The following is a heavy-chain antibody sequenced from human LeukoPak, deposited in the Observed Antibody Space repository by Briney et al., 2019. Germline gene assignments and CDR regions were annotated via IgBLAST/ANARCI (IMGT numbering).Heavy chain of an antibody. CDR3: AKREGRYGIVGATMKPIDY. CDR1: GFTFSSYA. V-gene: IGHV3-23*01. Sequence: GGSLRRSCAASGFTFSSYAMSWVRQAPGKGLEWVSAISGSGGSTYYADSVKGRFTISRDNSKNTLYLQMNSLRAEDTAVYYCAKREGRYGIVGATMKPIDYWGQGTLVTVSS. D-gene: IGHD1-26*01. CDR2: ISGSGGST. J-gene: IGHJ4*02.